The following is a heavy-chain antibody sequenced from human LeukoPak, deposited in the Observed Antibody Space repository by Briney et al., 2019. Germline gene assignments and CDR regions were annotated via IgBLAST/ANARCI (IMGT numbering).Heavy chain of an antibody. J-gene: IGHJ4*02. CDR2: INHSGST. Sequence: PSETLSLTCAVYGGSFSGYYWSWIRQPPGKGLEWIGEINHSGSTNYNPSLKSRVTISVDTSKNQFSLKLRSVTAADTAVYYCAKEGYSSWGQGTQVTVSS. CDR3: AKEGYSS. CDR1: GGSFSGYY. D-gene: IGHD6-13*01. V-gene: IGHV4-34*01.